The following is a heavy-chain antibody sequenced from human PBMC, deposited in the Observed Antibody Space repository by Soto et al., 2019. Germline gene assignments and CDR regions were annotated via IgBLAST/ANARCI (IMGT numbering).Heavy chain of an antibody. CDR3: ARGMKYIGYEMDTWFGP. CDR1: GYTFTSYD. CDR2: LNPNSGNT. Sequence: ASVKVSCKASGYTFTSYDINWVRQATGQGLEWMGWLNPNSGNTGYAQKFQGRVTMTSNTSMSTGYVERSSLGCEGAAVYYCARGMKYIGYEMDTWFGPWGKGTLVTVSS. J-gene: IGHJ5*02. V-gene: IGHV1-8*01. D-gene: IGHD5-12*01.